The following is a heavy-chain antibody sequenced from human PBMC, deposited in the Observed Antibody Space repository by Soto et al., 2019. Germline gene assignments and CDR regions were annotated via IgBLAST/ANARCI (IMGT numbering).Heavy chain of an antibody. CDR3: ARDRSDSSSSWFWFDP. D-gene: IGHD6-6*01. CDR1: GGSISSYY. V-gene: IGHV4-59*01. Sequence: SETLSLTCTVSGGSISSYYWSWIRQPPGKGLEWIGYIYYSGSTNYNPSLKSRVTISVDTSKNQFSLKLSSVTAADTAVYYCARDRSDSSSSWFWFDPWGQGTLVTVSS. J-gene: IGHJ5*02. CDR2: IYYSGST.